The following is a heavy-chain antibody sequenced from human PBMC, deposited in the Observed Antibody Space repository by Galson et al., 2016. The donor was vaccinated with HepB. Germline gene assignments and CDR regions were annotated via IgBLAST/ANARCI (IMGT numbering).Heavy chain of an antibody. CDR2: IKSKTDGGTT. Sequence: SLRLSCAASGFTFSNAWMSWVCQAPGKGLEWVGRIKSKTDGGTTDYAAPVKGRFSISRDDSKNTLYLQMNSPKTEDTAVYYCRYGMDVWGQGTTVTVSS. CDR3: RYGMDV. CDR1: GFTFSNAW. V-gene: IGHV3-15*01. J-gene: IGHJ6*02.